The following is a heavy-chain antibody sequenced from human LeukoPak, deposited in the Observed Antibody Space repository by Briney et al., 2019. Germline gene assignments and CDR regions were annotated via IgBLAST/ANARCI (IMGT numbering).Heavy chain of an antibody. CDR3: ARRSSSSPYIDY. Sequence: SETLSLTCAVYGGSFSGYYWSWIRQPPGKGLEWIGEINHSGSTNYNPSLKSRVTISVDTSKNQFSLKLSSVTAADTAVYYCARRSSSSPYIDYWGQGTLVTVSS. CDR1: GGSFSGYY. J-gene: IGHJ4*02. V-gene: IGHV4-34*01. CDR2: INHSGST. D-gene: IGHD6-6*01.